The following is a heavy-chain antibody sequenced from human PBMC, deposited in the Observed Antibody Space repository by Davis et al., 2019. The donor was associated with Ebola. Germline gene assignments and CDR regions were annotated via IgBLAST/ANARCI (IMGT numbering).Heavy chain of an antibody. Sequence: ASVKVSCKASGYTFTSYDINWVRQAPGQGLEWMGWISAYNGNTNYAQKLQGRVTMTTDTSTSTAYMELRSLRSDDTAVYYCARATQTYYDILTGYYPFDYWGQGTLVTVSS. V-gene: IGHV1-18*01. D-gene: IGHD3-9*01. CDR1: GYTFTSYD. CDR2: ISAYNGNT. CDR3: ARATQTYYDILTGYYPFDY. J-gene: IGHJ4*02.